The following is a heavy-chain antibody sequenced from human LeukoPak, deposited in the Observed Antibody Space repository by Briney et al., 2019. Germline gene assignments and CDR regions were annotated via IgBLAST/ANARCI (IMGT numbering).Heavy chain of an antibody. CDR2: INPNSGGT. CDR3: ARAAVAGYNWFDP. D-gene: IGHD6-19*01. Sequence: ASVKVSCKASGYTFTSYYMHWVRQAPGQGLEWMGWINPNSGGTNYAQKFQGRVTMTRDTSISTAYMELSRLRSDDTAVYYCARAAVAGYNWFDPWGQGTLVTVSS. J-gene: IGHJ5*02. CDR1: GYTFTSYY. V-gene: IGHV1-2*02.